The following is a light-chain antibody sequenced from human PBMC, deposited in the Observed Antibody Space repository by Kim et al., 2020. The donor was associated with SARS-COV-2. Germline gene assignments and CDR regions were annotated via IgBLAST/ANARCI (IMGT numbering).Light chain of an antibody. V-gene: IGKV1-39*01. CDR3: QQSDNTPLT. CDR1: QSISTY. J-gene: IGKJ4*01. Sequence: ASLGDRVTIACRASQSISTYLNWYQQKPGKAPKLLIYAASSLQSGVPSRFSGSGSGTDFTLTISSLQPEDFATYYCQQSDNTPLTFGGGTKLEI. CDR2: AAS.